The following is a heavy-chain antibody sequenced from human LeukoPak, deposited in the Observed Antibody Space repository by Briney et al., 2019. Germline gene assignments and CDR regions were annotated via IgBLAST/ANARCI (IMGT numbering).Heavy chain of an antibody. CDR2: INANSGGT. D-gene: IGHD4-23*01. Sequence: ASLKVSCKASGYTFTGYYIHWVRQAPGQGLEWMGWINANSGGTNYAQKFQGRVTMTRDTSISTTYMELSSLRSDDTAVYFCARGEVTVATPFVVYWGQETLVTVSS. V-gene: IGHV1-2*02. CDR3: ARGEVTVATPFVVY. CDR1: GYTFTGYY. J-gene: IGHJ4*02.